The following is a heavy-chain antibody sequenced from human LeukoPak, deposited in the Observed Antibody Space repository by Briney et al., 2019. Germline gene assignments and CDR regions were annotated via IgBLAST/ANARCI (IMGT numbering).Heavy chain of an antibody. J-gene: IGHJ6*03. V-gene: IGHV3-33*06. Sequence: GGSLRLSCAVSGFTFSSYGMHWVRQAPGKGLEWVAVIWYDGSNKYYADSVKGRFTISRDNSKNTLYLQMNSLRAEDTAVYYCAKDGEDVCSSTSCKSRAYYYYYYMDVWGKGTTVTVSS. CDR2: IWYDGSNK. CDR1: GFTFSSYG. D-gene: IGHD2-2*01. CDR3: AKDGEDVCSSTSCKSRAYYYYYYMDV.